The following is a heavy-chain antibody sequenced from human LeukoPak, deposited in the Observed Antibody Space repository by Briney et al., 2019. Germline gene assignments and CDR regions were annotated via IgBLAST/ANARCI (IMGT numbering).Heavy chain of an antibody. V-gene: IGHV3-74*01. CDR1: GFTFSTYG. CDR2: IKSDGGT. J-gene: IGHJ1*01. Sequence: GGSLRLSCAASGFTFSTYGMHWVRQAPGKGLVWISRIKSDGGTNYADSVKGRFTISRDNAKKTVSLQMNSLRPEDTGVYYCARAPSEIGGYYPEYLRHWGQGTLVTVSS. CDR3: ARAPSEIGGYYPEYLRH. D-gene: IGHD3-22*01.